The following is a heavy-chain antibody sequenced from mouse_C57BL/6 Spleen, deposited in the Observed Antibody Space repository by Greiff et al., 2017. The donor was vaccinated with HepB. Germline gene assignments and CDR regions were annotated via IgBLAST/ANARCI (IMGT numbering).Heavy chain of an antibody. CDR1: GFTFSDYG. V-gene: IGHV5-17*01. Sequence: EVMLVESGGGLVKPGGSLKLSCAASGFTFSDYGMHWVRQAPEKGLEWVAYISSGSSTIYYADTVKGRFTISRDNAKNTLFLQMTSLRSEDTAMYYCARSLLLRGGYFDYWGQGTTLTVSS. J-gene: IGHJ2*01. CDR2: ISSGSSTI. CDR3: ARSLLLRGGYFDY. D-gene: IGHD1-1*01.